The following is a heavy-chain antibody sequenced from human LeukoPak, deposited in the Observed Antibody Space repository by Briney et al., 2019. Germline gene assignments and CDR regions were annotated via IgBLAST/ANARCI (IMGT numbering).Heavy chain of an antibody. J-gene: IGHJ4*02. V-gene: IGHV4-59*12. Sequence: PSETLSLTCTVSGGSISSYYWSWIRQPPGKGLEWIGYIYYSGSTNYNPSLKSRVTISVDTSRNDFSLKLSSVTAADTAVYYCASGTWIQLWLFDYWGQGTLVTVSS. CDR3: ASGTWIQLWLFDY. CDR1: GGSISSYY. CDR2: IYYSGST. D-gene: IGHD5-18*01.